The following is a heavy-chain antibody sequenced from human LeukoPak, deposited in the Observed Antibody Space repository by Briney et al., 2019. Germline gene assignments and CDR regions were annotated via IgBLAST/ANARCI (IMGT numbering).Heavy chain of an antibody. CDR2: IKSKTDGGTT. CDR3: TTLYYDFWSGYGMDV. CDR1: GFTFSNAW. Sequence: GGSLRLSCAASGFTFSNAWTSWVRQAPGKGLEWVGRIKSKTDGGTTDYAAPVKGRFTISRDDSKNTLYLQMNSLKTEDTAVYYCTTLYYDFWSGYGMDVWGQGTTVTVSS. V-gene: IGHV3-15*01. D-gene: IGHD3-3*01. J-gene: IGHJ6*02.